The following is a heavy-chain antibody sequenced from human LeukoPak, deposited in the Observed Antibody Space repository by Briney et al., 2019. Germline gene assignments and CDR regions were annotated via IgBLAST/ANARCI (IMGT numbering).Heavy chain of an antibody. CDR2: ISSSGSTI. D-gene: IGHD2/OR15-2a*01. CDR3: ARDAIFRGMDA. CDR1: GFTFSNYA. Sequence: GGSLRLSCVASGFTFSNYAMSWIRQAPGKGLEWVSYISSSGSTIYYADSVKGRFTISRDNAKNSLYLQMNSLRAEDTAVYYCARDAIFRGMDAWGKGTTVTVSS. J-gene: IGHJ6*04. V-gene: IGHV3-11*01.